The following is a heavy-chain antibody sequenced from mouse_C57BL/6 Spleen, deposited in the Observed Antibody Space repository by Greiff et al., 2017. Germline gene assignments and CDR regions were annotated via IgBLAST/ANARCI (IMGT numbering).Heavy chain of an antibody. CDR2: IDPGDGNT. CDR3: ARGGSNSMDY. J-gene: IGHJ4*01. Sequence: VQLQQSVAELVRPGASVKLSCTASGFNIKYTYMPWVKQRPEQGLEWIGRIDPGDGNTNYAPHFQGKVTITPDTSSNTAYLPLRSLTSEDTAIYYCARGGSNSMDYWGQGTSVTVSS. V-gene: IGHV14-3*01. D-gene: IGHD2-5*01. CDR1: GFNIKYTY.